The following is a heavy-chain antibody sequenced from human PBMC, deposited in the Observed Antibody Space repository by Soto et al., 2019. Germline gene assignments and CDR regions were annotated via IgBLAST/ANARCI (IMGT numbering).Heavy chain of an antibody. CDR2: IIPIFGSA. Sequence: QVQLVQSGAEVKKPGSSVKVSCKASGGTLSDYAFSWVRQAPGQGLEWMGGIIPIFGSANYAQKLQGRVTITADESTKTAYMELSSLRSEDTAVYYCARRPRDHFNYDSSDYARSYGAFDLWGQGTMVTVSS. J-gene: IGHJ3*01. CDR1: GGTLSDYA. D-gene: IGHD3-22*01. CDR3: ARRPRDHFNYDSSDYARSYGAFDL. V-gene: IGHV1-69*12.